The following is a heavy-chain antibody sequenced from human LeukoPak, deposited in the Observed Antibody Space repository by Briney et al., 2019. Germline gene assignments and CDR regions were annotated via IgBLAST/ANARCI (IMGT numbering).Heavy chain of an antibody. Sequence: SETLSLTCTVSGGSISTFYWTWIRQPAGKGLEWIGRINNSGSTNYNPSLRSRVSMSVDRSKNQFSVTLSSVTAADTALYFCAREGGDPRWLDPWGQGTLVTVSS. J-gene: IGHJ5*02. V-gene: IGHV4-4*07. CDR2: INNSGST. CDR3: AREGGDPRWLDP. D-gene: IGHD6-25*01. CDR1: GGSISTFY.